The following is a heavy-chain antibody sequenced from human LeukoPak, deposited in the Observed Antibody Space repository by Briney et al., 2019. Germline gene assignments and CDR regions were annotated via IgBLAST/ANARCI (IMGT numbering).Heavy chain of an antibody. CDR2: ISWNSGSI. CDR3: ARVPPARDY. CDR1: GFTFDDYA. J-gene: IGHJ4*02. V-gene: IGHV3-9*01. Sequence: PGRSLRLSCAASGFTFDDYAMHWVRQAPGKGLEWVSGISWNSGSIGYADSVKGRFTISRDNAKNSLYLQMNSLRSEDTAVYYCARVPPARDYWGQGTLVTVSS.